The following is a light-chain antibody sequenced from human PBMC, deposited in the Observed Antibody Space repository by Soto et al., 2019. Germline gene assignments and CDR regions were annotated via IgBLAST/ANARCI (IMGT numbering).Light chain of an antibody. CDR2: DAS. CDR1: QSIRTY. Sequence: EVVLTQSPATLSLSPGERATFSCRASQSIRTYLAWYQQKPGQAPRLLISDASKRATGLPARFSGSGSGTDFTLTISGLESEDFAVYFCQQRSNWPPTFGQGTRLEF. CDR3: QQRSNWPPT. J-gene: IGKJ5*01. V-gene: IGKV3-11*01.